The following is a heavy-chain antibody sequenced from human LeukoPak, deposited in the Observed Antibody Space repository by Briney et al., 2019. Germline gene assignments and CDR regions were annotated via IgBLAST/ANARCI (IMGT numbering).Heavy chain of an antibody. V-gene: IGHV3-23*01. D-gene: IGHD5-24*01. CDR1: GFSFSGYA. Sequence: GGSLRLSYAASGFSFSGYAMNWVRQAPGKGLECFSGISGRGGITYYAHSVKGRFTISRDNSKSTLYLQMNSLRAEDTAIYYCAKDQVATINPRYFDFWGQGTPVTVSS. CDR2: ISGRGGIT. CDR3: AKDQVATINPRYFDF. J-gene: IGHJ4*02.